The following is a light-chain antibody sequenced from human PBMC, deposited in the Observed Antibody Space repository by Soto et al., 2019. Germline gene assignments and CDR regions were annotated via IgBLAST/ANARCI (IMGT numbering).Light chain of an antibody. V-gene: IGKV1-12*01. J-gene: IGKJ3*01. Sequence: IQMTQSPSSVSASVGDRVTITCRASQDISSLLAWYQHKPGKAPKLLIYAATTIQSGVPSRFSGSESGTEFTLTISSLQPDDFATYYCQQADTFPFTFGPGTKVDMK. CDR2: AAT. CDR1: QDISSL. CDR3: QQADTFPFT.